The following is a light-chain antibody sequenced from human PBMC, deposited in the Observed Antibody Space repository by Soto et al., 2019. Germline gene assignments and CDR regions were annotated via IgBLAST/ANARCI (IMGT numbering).Light chain of an antibody. V-gene: IGLV4-69*01. Sequence: QSVLTQSPSAAASLGASVKLTCTLSSGHSRYTIAWHQKQPEKGPHYLMKVESDGSHNKGDGIPDRFSGSSSGVERYLTISGLQSEDEADYYCQTWGTGIPFGGGTKLTVL. CDR1: SGHSRYT. CDR3: QTWGTGIP. J-gene: IGLJ2*01. CDR2: VESDGSH.